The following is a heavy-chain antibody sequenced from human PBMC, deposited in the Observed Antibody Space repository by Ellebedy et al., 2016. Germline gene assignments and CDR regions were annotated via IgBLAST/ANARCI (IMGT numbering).Heavy chain of an antibody. Sequence: SETLSLTCTVSGDSISGPHWTWIRQPPGKGPEWIAYISDTGNTHYNPALSGRVTISLDTSKNQFSLTLRSVTAADTAVYFCARGDSGSYPVYFDYWGQGALVTVSS. D-gene: IGHD1-26*01. V-gene: IGHV4-59*11. CDR2: ISDTGNT. CDR1: GDSISGPH. CDR3: ARGDSGSYPVYFDY. J-gene: IGHJ4*02.